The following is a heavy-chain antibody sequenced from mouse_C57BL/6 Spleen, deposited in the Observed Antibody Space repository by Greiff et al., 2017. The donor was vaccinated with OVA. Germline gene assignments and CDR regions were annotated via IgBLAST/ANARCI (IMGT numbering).Heavy chain of an antibody. Sequence: QVTLKVSGPGILQPSQTLSLTCSFSGFSLSTFGMGVGWIRQPSGKGLEWLAHIWWDDDKYYNPALKSRLTHSKATSKNQVFLKIANVDTADTATYYCARRERRQLSLNFDYWGQGTTLTVSS. V-gene: IGHV8-8*01. D-gene: IGHD3-2*02. J-gene: IGHJ2*01. CDR1: GFSLSTFGMG. CDR3: ARRERRQLSLNFDY. CDR2: IWWDDDK.